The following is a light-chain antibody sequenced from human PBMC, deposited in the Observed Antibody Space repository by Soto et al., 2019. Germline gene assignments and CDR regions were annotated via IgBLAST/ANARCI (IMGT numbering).Light chain of an antibody. CDR1: QSVGVY. V-gene: IGKV3-11*01. Sequence: EIVLTQSPVTLSLSPGERATLSCRASQSVGVYLAWYQQKPGQAPRLLIYDASNRATGIPARFSGRGSGTDFTLTISSLEPEDFAVYYCQQRLSWLWTFGQGTKVEIK. J-gene: IGKJ1*01. CDR3: QQRLSWLWT. CDR2: DAS.